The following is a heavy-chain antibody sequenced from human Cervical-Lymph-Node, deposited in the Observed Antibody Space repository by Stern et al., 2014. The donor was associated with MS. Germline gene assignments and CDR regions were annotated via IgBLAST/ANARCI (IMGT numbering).Heavy chain of an antibody. Sequence: VQLVESGAEVKKPGSSVKVSCKASGGTFSSYAISWVRQAPGQGLEWMGGIIPIFGKANYAQQVQGRSTITPDESTSTAYMELSSLRSEDTAVYYCAREDYDSSGYDLETFDPWGQGTLVTVSS. CDR2: IIPIFGKA. V-gene: IGHV1-69*01. CDR3: AREDYDSSGYDLETFDP. CDR1: GGTFSSYA. J-gene: IGHJ5*02. D-gene: IGHD3-22*01.